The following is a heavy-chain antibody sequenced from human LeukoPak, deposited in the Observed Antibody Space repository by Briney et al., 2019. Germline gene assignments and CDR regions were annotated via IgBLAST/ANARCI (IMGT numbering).Heavy chain of an antibody. Sequence: SQTLSLTCAISGDSVSANGAAWNWIRQSPSRGLEWLGRTYYRSKWYNDYAVSVKSRITINPDTSKNQFSLQLNSVTPEDTAVYYCARVPYYDFQADAFDIWGQGTMVAVSS. D-gene: IGHD3-3*01. CDR3: ARVPYYDFQADAFDI. J-gene: IGHJ3*02. V-gene: IGHV6-1*01. CDR1: GDSVSANGAA. CDR2: TYYRSKWYN.